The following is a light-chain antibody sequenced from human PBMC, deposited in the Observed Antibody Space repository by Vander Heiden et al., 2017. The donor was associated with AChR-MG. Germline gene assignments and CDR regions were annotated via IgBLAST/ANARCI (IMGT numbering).Light chain of an antibody. J-gene: IGKJ4*01. CDR1: QDISNY. CDR3: QQDDNPSLT. V-gene: IGKV1-33*01. CDR2: DAS. Sequence: DIQMTQSPSSLSASVGDRVTITCQASQDISNYLNWYQQKPGKAPKLLIYDASNLETGVPSRFSGSGSGTDFTFTISSLQPEDIATYYCQQDDNPSLTFGGGTKVDIK.